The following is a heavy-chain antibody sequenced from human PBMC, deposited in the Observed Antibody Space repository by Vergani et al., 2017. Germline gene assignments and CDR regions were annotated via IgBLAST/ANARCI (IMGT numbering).Heavy chain of an antibody. D-gene: IGHD3-10*01. CDR2: IYYSGST. CDR3: ARDLRVYYGSGSYGWFDP. V-gene: IGHV4-59*12. J-gene: IGHJ5*02. CDR1: GGSISSYY. Sequence: QVQLQESGPGLVKPSQTLSLTCTVSGGSISSYYWSWIRQPPGKGLEWIGYIYYSGSTNYNPSLKSRVTISVETSKNQFSLKLSSVTAADTAVYYCARDLRVYYGSGSYGWFDPWGQGTLVTVSS.